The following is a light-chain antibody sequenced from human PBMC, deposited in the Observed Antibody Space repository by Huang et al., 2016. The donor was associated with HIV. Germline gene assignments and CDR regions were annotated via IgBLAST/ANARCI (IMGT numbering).Light chain of an antibody. CDR1: QDISNY. V-gene: IGKV1-27*01. CDR3: QRYNIAPLT. J-gene: IGKJ4*01. Sequence: DIMMTQSPSSLSASVGDRVTITCRASQDISNYLAWYQQKPGKVPKLLIYVASTLQSGVPSRFSGSGSGTDFTLTSSGLQPEDVATYYCQRYNIAPLTFGGGTKVEI. CDR2: VAS.